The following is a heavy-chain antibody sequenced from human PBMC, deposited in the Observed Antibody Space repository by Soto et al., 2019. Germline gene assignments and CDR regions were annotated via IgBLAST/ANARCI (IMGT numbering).Heavy chain of an antibody. CDR3: AGAQYDCRSGSYYYGMDV. CDR1: GGSISAAGDS. V-gene: IGHV4-30-2*01. J-gene: IGHJ6*02. CDR2: IYHSGTF. Sequence: SETLSLTCAVSGGSISAAGDSWSWIRQPPGGGLEWIGYIYHSGTFLYNPSLKTRLTMSLDRSNNQFSLTLTSVTAADTAVYYCAGAQYDCRSGSYYYGMDVWGQGTKVTVSS. D-gene: IGHD3-3*01.